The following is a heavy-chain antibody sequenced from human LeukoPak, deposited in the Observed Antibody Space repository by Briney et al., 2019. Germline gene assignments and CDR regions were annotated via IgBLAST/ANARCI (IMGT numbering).Heavy chain of an antibody. Sequence: GGSLKLSCAASGFTFSSYAMHWVRQAPGKGLEWVSGISWNSGSIGYADSVKGRFTISRDNAKNSLYLQMNSLRAEDTALYYCAKDGRRYCSSTSRDYFDYWGQGTLVTVSS. V-gene: IGHV3-9*01. J-gene: IGHJ4*02. D-gene: IGHD2-2*01. CDR2: ISWNSGSI. CDR3: AKDGRRYCSSTSRDYFDY. CDR1: GFTFSSYA.